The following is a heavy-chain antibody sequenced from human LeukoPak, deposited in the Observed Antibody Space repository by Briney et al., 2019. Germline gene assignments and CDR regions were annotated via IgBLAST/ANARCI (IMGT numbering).Heavy chain of an antibody. J-gene: IGHJ6*03. CDR1: GGSISSHY. CDR3: ARDLASNTYYYDSSGYPSGMDV. CDR2: IYYSGST. V-gene: IGHV4-59*11. D-gene: IGHD3-22*01. Sequence: PSETLSLTCTVSGGSISSHYWSWIRQPPGKGLEWIGYIYYSGSTNYNPSLKSRVTISVDTSKNQFSLKLSSVTAADTAVCYCARDLASNTYYYDSSGYPSGMDVWGKGTTVTVSS.